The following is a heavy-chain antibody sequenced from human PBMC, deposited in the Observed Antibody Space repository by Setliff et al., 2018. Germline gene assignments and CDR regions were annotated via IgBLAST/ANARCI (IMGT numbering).Heavy chain of an antibody. CDR3: ARDQYTSGWYGPPESYFDC. V-gene: IGHV4-59*01. CDR1: GGSINRDY. D-gene: IGHD6-19*01. J-gene: IGHJ4*01. CDR2: IQNGGNT. Sequence: SETLSLTCSVSGGSINRDYWNWIRQPPGKGLEWIGYIQNGGNTKYNPSLGSRITMSVDASKNQFSLKLSSVTAADTAVYYCARDQYTSGWYGPPESYFDCWGLGILVTVSS.